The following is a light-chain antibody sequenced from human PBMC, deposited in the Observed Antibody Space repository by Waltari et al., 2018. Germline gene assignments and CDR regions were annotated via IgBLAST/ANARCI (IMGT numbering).Light chain of an antibody. V-gene: IGKV3-11*01. CDR1: QIVGTY. Sequence: EMVLTHSPATRSLSPGETATLSCRASQIVGTYLAWYQQKPGQAPRLLIYDASNRATGIPDRFRGSGSGTDFTLTISSLEPEDFALYYCQQRSNWTPHTFGQGARLEIK. CDR3: QQRSNWTPHT. CDR2: DAS. J-gene: IGKJ2*01.